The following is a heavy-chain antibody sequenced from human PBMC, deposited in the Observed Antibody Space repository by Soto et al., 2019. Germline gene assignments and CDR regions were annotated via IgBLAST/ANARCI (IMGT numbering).Heavy chain of an antibody. Sequence: QMQMQESGPRLVKPSETLSLTCTVSGASITDSYWSWIHQPPEKGLEWIGYIYFSGVATYNPSLKSRATMSRDTSKNEFSLKLTSVTAADTAIYYCARGDSDLAVSEAAYWGQGTLVTVSS. CDR2: IYFSGVA. D-gene: IGHD2-15*01. J-gene: IGHJ1*01. CDR3: ARGDSDLAVSEAAY. V-gene: IGHV4-59*01. CDR1: GASITDSY.